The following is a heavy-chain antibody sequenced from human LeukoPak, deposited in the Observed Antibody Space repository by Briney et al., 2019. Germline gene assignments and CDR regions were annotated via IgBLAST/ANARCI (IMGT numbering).Heavy chain of an antibody. J-gene: IGHJ4*02. V-gene: IGHV4-34*01. CDR1: GGSFSGYY. CDR2: IIHSGRT. D-gene: IGHD2-2*01. CDR3: ARGILVTVYAAFDY. Sequence: PSETLSPTCGVYGGSFSGYYWTWIRQSPGMGLEWIGEIIHSGRTNYNPSLTNRVSISVDTSKNQFSLELSSVTAADTAIYYCARGILVTVYAAFDYWGQGTLVTVSS.